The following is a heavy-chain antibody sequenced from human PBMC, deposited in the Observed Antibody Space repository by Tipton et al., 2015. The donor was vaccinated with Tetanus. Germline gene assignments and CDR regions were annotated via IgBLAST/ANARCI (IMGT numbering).Heavy chain of an antibody. CDR3: ARVGVEYSSSYNWFDP. J-gene: IGHJ5*02. CDR2: ISTYNSNA. V-gene: IGHV1-18*01. CDR1: GYTFTSYG. Sequence: QLVQSEAEVRKPGASVKVSCKASGYTFTSYGLTWVRQAPGQGLEWMTWISTYNSNADYAQKFQGRVTMTTDTSTSTAYMELSSLRSEDTAVYYCARVGVEYSSSYNWFDPWGQGTLVTVSS. D-gene: IGHD6-6*01.